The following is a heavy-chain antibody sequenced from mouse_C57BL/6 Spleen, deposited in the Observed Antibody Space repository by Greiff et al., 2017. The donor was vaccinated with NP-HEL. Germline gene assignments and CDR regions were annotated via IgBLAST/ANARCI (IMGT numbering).Heavy chain of an antibody. CDR1: GYSITSGYY. D-gene: IGHD2-12*01. J-gene: IGHJ1*03. CDR3: ARGYRGYFDV. V-gene: IGHV3-6*01. CDR2: ISYDGSN. Sequence: EVQLQQSGPGLVKPSQSLSLTCSVTGYSITSGYYWNWIRQFPGNKLEWMGYISYDGSNNYNPSLKNRISITRDTSKNQFFLKLNSVTTEDTATYYCARGYRGYFDVWGTGTTVTVSS.